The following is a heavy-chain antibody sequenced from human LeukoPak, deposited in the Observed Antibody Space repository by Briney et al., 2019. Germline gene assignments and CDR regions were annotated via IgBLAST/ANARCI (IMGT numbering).Heavy chain of an antibody. CDR2: IKQDGSEK. V-gene: IGHV3-7*01. CDR3: ARGGFGANRGRHAFDI. CDR1: GFTFSSYW. D-gene: IGHD3-10*01. J-gene: IGHJ3*02. Sequence: GGSLRLSCAASGFTFSSYWMSWVRQAPGKGLEWAANIKQDGSEKYYVDSVKGRFTISRDDAKNSLYLQMSGLRGEDTAVYYCARGGFGANRGRHAFDIWGQGTMVTVSS.